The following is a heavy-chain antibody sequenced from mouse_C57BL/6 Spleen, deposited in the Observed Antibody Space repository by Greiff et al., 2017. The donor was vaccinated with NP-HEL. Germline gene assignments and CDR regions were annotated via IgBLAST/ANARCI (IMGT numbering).Heavy chain of an antibody. J-gene: IGHJ2*01. CDR1: GFNIKDYY. V-gene: IGHV14-2*01. CDR3: VPFITTVVAHFDY. Sequence: VQLQQSGAELVKPGASVKLSCTASGFNIKDYYMHWVKQRTEQGLEWIGRIDPEDGETKYAPKFQGKATITADTSSNTAYLQLSRLTSEDTAVYYCVPFITTVVAHFDYWGQGTTLTVSS. D-gene: IGHD1-1*01. CDR2: IDPEDGET.